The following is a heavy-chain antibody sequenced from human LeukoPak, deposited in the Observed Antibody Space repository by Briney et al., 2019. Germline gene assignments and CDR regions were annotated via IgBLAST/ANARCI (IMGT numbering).Heavy chain of an antibody. D-gene: IGHD2-2*01. CDR3: ARLKCISTTCPSRYVMDV. J-gene: IGHJ6*02. CDR2: IYYSGST. V-gene: IGHV4-59*01. Sequence: PSETLSLTCSVSGGSISSYYWSWIRQPPGKGLEYIGYIYYSGSTNYNPSLKSRVTISVDASKDQFSLNLTSVTAADTAVYYCARLKCISTTCPSRYVMDVWGQGTTVTVSS. CDR1: GGSISSYY.